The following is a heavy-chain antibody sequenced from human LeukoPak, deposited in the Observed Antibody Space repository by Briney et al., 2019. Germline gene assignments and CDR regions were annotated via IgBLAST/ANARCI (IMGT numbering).Heavy chain of an antibody. D-gene: IGHD2-15*01. Sequence: GESLKISCKGSGYSFTTYWIGWVRQMPGKGLEWMGIIYPGDSDTRYSPSFQGQVTVSADKSVSTAYLQWSSLKASDTAVYYCARRGYCSGGGCYVSAFDIWGQGTMVTVSS. J-gene: IGHJ3*02. CDR1: GYSFTTYW. CDR2: IYPGDSDT. V-gene: IGHV5-51*01. CDR3: ARRGYCSGGGCYVSAFDI.